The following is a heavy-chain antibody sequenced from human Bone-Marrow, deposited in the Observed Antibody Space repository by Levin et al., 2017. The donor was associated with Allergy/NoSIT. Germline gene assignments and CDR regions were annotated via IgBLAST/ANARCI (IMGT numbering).Heavy chain of an antibody. V-gene: IGHV3-7*03. CDR2: IDQDGIQK. D-gene: IGHD5-12*01. CDR1: GFTFRDYW. CDR3: ARKLRGSSAYDAFDI. J-gene: IGHJ3*02. Sequence: GESLKISCAAAGFTFRDYWMTWVRQTPGRGLEWVADIDQDGIQKYYVDSVKGRFTISRDNAKNSVDLQMNYLRDDDTAVYYCARKLRGSSAYDAFDIWGHGTMVTFSS.